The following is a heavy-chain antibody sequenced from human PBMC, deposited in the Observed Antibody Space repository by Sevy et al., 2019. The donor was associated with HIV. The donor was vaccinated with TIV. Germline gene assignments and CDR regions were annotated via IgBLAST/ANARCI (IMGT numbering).Heavy chain of an antibody. D-gene: IGHD5-12*01. Sequence: ASVKVSCKVSGYTLTELSMHWVRQAPGKGLEWMGGFDPEDSETIYVQKFQGRVTMTEDTSTDTAYMELSSLRSEDTAVYYCATEKGSSGYVLFDYWGQGTLVTVSS. CDR2: FDPEDSET. CDR3: ATEKGSSGYVLFDY. V-gene: IGHV1-24*01. CDR1: GYTLTELS. J-gene: IGHJ4*02.